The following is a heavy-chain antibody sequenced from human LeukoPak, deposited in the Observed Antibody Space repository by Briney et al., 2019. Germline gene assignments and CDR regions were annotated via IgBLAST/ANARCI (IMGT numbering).Heavy chain of an antibody. Sequence: GGSLRLSCVASGFSFSTYAMNWVRQAPGKGLEWVASINHNGNVNYYVDSAKGRFTISRDNAKNSLYLQMSNLRAEDTAVYFCARGGGLDVWGQGATVTVSS. CDR1: GFSFSTYA. J-gene: IGHJ6*02. CDR2: INHNGNVN. D-gene: IGHD3-16*01. V-gene: IGHV3-7*03. CDR3: ARGGGLDV.